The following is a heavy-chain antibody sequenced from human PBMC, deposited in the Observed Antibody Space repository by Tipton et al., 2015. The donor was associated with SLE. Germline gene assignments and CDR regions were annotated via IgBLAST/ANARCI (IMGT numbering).Heavy chain of an antibody. CDR2: IYYSGST. V-gene: IGHV4-39*01. Sequence: TLSLTCTVSGGSISSSSYYWGWIRQPPGKGLEWIGSIYYSGSTYYTPSLKSRLSISVDTSKNQFSWRLNSVTAADTAVFYCARHGWQQLDRDGFDFWGQGTLVTVSS. CDR1: GGSISSSSYY. CDR3: ARHGWQQLDRDGFDF. J-gene: IGHJ4*02. D-gene: IGHD6-13*01.